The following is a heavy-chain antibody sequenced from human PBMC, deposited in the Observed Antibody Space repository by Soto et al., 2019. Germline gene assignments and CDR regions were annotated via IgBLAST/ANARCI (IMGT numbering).Heavy chain of an antibody. V-gene: IGHV4-31*03. CDR2: IYYSGTT. CDR1: GGSISSGGYY. D-gene: IGHD6-19*01. J-gene: IGHJ4*02. CDR3: ESQATGWYPDY. Sequence: QVQLQESGPGLVKPSQTLSLTCNVSGGSISSGGYYWSWIRQHPGKGLEWIGYIYYSGTTYYNPSLKSRLTISVDTSKNQFSLKLSSVTAADTAVYYCESQATGWYPDYWGQGTLVTVSS.